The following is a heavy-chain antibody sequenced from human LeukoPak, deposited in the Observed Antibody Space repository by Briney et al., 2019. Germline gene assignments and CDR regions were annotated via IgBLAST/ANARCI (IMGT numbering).Heavy chain of an antibody. V-gene: IGHV1-2*02. CDR2: INPNSGGT. CDR1: GYTFAGYY. J-gene: IGHJ5*02. D-gene: IGHD2-15*01. CDR3: ARVVVAATRWFDP. Sequence: ASVKVSCKASGYTFAGYYMHWVRQAPGQGLEWMGWINPNSGGTNYAQKFQGRVTMTRDTSISTAYMELSRLRSDDTAVYYCARVVVAATRWFDPWGQGTLVTVSS.